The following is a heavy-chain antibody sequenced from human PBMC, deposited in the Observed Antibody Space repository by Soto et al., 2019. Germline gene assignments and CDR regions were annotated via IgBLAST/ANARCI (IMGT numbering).Heavy chain of an antibody. J-gene: IGHJ4*02. Sequence: PGESLKISCKGSGYSFTSYWIGWVRQMPGKGLEWMGIIYPGDSDTRYSPSFQGQVTISADKSISTAYLQWSSLKASDTAMYYCARHDHMLSTGLRYFDWLLSIWGQGTLVTVSS. D-gene: IGHD3-9*01. CDR1: GYSFTSYW. V-gene: IGHV5-51*01. CDR2: IYPGDSDT. CDR3: ARHDHMLSTGLRYFDWLLSI.